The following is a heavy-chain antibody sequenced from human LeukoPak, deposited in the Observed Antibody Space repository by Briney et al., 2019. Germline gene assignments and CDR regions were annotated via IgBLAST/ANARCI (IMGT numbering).Heavy chain of an antibody. CDR1: GFTVITND. V-gene: IGHV3-53*01. CDR2: LYSDGNT. Sequence: GGPLRLSCAASGFTVITNDMTWVRQPPGKGLEWVSVLYSDGNTKYADSVQGRFTISRDNPKNTLYLEMNSLSPDDTAVYYCARGVEPLAANTLAYWGQGTLVTVSS. J-gene: IGHJ4*02. D-gene: IGHD1-14*01. CDR3: ARGVEPLAANTLAY.